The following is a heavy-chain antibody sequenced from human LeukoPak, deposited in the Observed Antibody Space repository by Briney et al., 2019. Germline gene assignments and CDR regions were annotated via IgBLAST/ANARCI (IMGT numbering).Heavy chain of an antibody. V-gene: IGHV4-39*02. CDR2: IYYSGST. CDR3: ARVRYSSPVFYYYYGMDV. CDR1: GGSISSSSYY. Sequence: SETLSLTCTVSGGSISSSSYYWGWIRQPPGKGLEWIGSIYYSGSTFYNPSLKSRVTISVDTSKNQFSLKLNSVTAADTAVYYCARVRYSSPVFYYYYGMDVWGQGTTVTVSS. D-gene: IGHD6-13*01. J-gene: IGHJ6*02.